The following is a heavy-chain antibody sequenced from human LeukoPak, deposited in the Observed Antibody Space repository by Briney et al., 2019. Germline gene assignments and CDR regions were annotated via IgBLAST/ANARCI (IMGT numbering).Heavy chain of an antibody. D-gene: IGHD2-2*01. CDR1: GYSISSGYY. CDR3: ARERRSSTSSWGRTYNWFDP. V-gene: IGHV4-38-2*01. Sequence: PSETLSLTCAVSGYSISSGYYWGWIRQPPGKGLEWIGSIYHSGSTYYNPSLKSRVTISVDTSKNQFSLKLSSVTAADTAVYYCARERRSSTSSWGRTYNWFDPWGQGTLVTVSS. J-gene: IGHJ5*02. CDR2: IYHSGST.